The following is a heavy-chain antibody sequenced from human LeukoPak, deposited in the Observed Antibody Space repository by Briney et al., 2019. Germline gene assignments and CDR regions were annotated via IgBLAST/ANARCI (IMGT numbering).Heavy chain of an antibody. Sequence: SVKVSCKASGGTFSSYAISWVRQAPGQGLEWMGRIIPILGIANYAQKFQGRVTITADKSTSTAYMELSSLRSEDTAEYYCARSRAVGWSDAFDIRGQGTMVTVSS. CDR1: GGTFSSYA. V-gene: IGHV1-69*04. CDR2: IIPILGIA. D-gene: IGHD6-19*01. CDR3: ARSRAVGWSDAFDI. J-gene: IGHJ3*02.